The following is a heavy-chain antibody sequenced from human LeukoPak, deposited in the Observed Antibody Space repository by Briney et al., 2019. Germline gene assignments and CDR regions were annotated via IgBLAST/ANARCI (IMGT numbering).Heavy chain of an antibody. CDR2: ISGSGAGT. D-gene: IGHD5-24*01. CDR1: GFTFSSYA. Sequence: GESLRLSCAASGFTFSSYAMSWVRQAPGKGLEWVSAISGSGAGTYYGDSVKGRFTISRDISKNTLFLVMNSLTAEDTALYYCATAANTWLHEYWGQGTLVTVSS. J-gene: IGHJ4*02. V-gene: IGHV3-23*01. CDR3: ATAANTWLHEY.